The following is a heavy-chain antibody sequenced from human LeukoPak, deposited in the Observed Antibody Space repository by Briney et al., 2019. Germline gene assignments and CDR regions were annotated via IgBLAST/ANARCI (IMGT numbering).Heavy chain of an antibody. CDR1: GDSVSTNSAT. Sequence: SQTLSLTCAISGDSVSTNSATWTWLRQSPSRGLEWLGRTYYRSKWNNDYAVSMKSRITINPDTSKNQFSLQLNSVTPEDTAVYYCARLVGASCFDPWGQGILVTVSS. D-gene: IGHD1-26*01. V-gene: IGHV6-1*01. J-gene: IGHJ5*02. CDR2: TYYRSKWNN. CDR3: ARLVGASCFDP.